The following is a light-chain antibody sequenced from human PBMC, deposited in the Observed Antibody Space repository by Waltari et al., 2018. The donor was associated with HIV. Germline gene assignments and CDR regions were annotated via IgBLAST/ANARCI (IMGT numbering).Light chain of an antibody. CDR2: RNN. V-gene: IGLV10-54*01. Sequence: QAGLTQPPSVSKGLRQTATLTYTGNSNNVGNHGAACLQQHQGHPPKLLSYRNNNRPSGISERLSASRSGNTASLTITGLQPEDEADYYCSAWDSSLSVWVFGGGTKLTVL. CDR1: SNNVGNHG. CDR3: SAWDSSLSVWV. J-gene: IGLJ3*02.